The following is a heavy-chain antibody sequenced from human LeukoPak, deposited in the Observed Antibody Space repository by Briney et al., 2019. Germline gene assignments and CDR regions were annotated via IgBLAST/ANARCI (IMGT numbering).Heavy chain of an antibody. CDR1: GDSVSSNSAA. CDR3: ARDAGSGWSSFDY. D-gene: IGHD6-19*01. Sequence: SQTLSLTCAISGDSVSSNSAAWNWIRQSPSRGLEWLGRTYYRYKWYNDYAVSMKSRITINPDTSKDQFSLQLNSVTPEDTAVYYCARDAGSGWSSFDYWGQGTLVTVSS. CDR2: TYYRYKWYN. J-gene: IGHJ4*02. V-gene: IGHV6-1*01.